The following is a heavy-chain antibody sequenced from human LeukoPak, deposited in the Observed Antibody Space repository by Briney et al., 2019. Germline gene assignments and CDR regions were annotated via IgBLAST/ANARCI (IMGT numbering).Heavy chain of an antibody. Sequence: GGSLILSCAASGFTFSNYGMHWVRQAPGKGLEWVAVISYDGSKKYYTDSVKGRFTISRDNSKNTLYLQMNSLRAEDTAVYYCARVGIAVAGYYFDYWGQGTLVTISS. CDR2: ISYDGSKK. D-gene: IGHD6-19*01. J-gene: IGHJ4*02. V-gene: IGHV3-30*03. CDR1: GFTFSNYG. CDR3: ARVGIAVAGYYFDY.